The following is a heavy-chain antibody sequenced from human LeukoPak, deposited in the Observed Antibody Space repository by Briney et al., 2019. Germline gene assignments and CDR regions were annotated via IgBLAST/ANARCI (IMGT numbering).Heavy chain of an antibody. V-gene: IGHV3-74*01. CDR2: INSDGSST. CDR1: GFTFSSYW. J-gene: IGHJ5*02. D-gene: IGHD2-2*01. CDR3: AKGVSSTSCYWFDP. Sequence: GGSLRLSCAASGFTFSSYWMHWVRQAPGKGLVWVSRINSDGSSTYYADSVKGRFTISRDNSKNTLYLQMNSLRAEDTAVYYCAKGVSSTSCYWFDPWGQGTLVTVSS.